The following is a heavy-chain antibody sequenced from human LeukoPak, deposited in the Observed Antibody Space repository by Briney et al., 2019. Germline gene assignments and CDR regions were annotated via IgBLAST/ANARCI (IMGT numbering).Heavy chain of an antibody. Sequence: SETLSLTCTVSGGSISSYYWSWIRQPPGKGLEWIGYIYYSGGTNYNPSLKSRVTISVDTSKNQFSLKLSSVTAADTAVYYCARAQRGYSYGAHYYYYYGMDVWGQGTTVTVSS. CDR2: IYYSGGT. J-gene: IGHJ6*02. CDR1: GGSISSYY. CDR3: ARAQRGYSYGAHYYYYYGMDV. V-gene: IGHV4-59*01. D-gene: IGHD5-18*01.